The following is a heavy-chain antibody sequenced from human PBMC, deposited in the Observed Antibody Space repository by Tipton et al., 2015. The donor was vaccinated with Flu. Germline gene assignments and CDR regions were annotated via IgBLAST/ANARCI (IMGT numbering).Heavy chain of an antibody. CDR3: ARVRYCSGGSCYSGWYFDL. CDR1: GYTFTSYG. Sequence: QVQLVQSGAEVKKPGASVKGSCKASGYTFTSYGISWVRQAPGQGLEWMGWISAYNGNTNYAQKLQGRVTMTTDTSTSTAYMELRSLRSDDTAVYYWARVRYCSGGSCYSGWYFDLWGRGTLVPVSS. V-gene: IGHV1-18*01. CDR2: ISAYNGNT. J-gene: IGHJ2*01. D-gene: IGHD2-15*01.